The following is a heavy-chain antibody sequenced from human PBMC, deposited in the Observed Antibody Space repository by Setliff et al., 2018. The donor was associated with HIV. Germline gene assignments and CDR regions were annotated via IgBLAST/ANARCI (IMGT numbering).Heavy chain of an antibody. D-gene: IGHD3-10*01. CDR1: GYTFTNYG. V-gene: IGHV1-18*01. CDR2: IGAYNGNT. J-gene: IGHJ4*02. CDR3: ARGGDDYGPGTWTFDY. Sequence: ASVKVSCKASGYTFTNYGISWVRQAPGQGLEWMGWIGAYNGNTNYAQKLQGRVTMTTDTSTSTAYMELRSLRSDDTAVYSCARGGDDYGPGTWTFDYWGQGTSVTVSS.